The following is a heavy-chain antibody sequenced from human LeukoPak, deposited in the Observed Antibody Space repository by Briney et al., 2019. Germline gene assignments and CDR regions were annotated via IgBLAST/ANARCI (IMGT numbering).Heavy chain of an antibody. Sequence: AGGSLRLSCAASGFTFSSYWMHWVRQAPGKGLVWVSRINSDGSSISYADSVKGRFTISRDNAKNTLYLQMNSLRAEDTAVYYCARGRLLPYYFDYWGQGTLVTVSS. CDR1: GFTFSSYW. CDR2: INSDGSSI. J-gene: IGHJ4*02. D-gene: IGHD2-21*01. CDR3: ARGRLLPYYFDY. V-gene: IGHV3-74*01.